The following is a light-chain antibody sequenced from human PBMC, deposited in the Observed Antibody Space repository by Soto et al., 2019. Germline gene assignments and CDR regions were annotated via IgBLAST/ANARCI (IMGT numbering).Light chain of an antibody. J-gene: IGLJ2*01. V-gene: IGLV2-14*01. Sequence: QSALTQPASVSGSPGQSITISCTGTSSDIGYYDYVSWYQQHPGNPPKLVISEVSDRPSGVSNRFTGSKSDNTASLTISGLQAEDEADYYCSSYTSSNTVVFGGGTKLTVL. CDR3: SSYTSSNTVV. CDR1: SSDIGYYDY. CDR2: EVS.